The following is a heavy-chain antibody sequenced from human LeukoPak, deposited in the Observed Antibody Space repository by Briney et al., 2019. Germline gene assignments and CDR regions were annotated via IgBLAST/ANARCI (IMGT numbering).Heavy chain of an antibody. CDR2: LTWNSGSI. CDR3: AKDRAGSPYDAFNI. Sequence: PGGSLRLSCAASGFTFDDYAMHWVRQAPGKGLEWVSGLTWNSGSINYADSVKGRFTISRDNAKNSVYLQLNSLRVEDTALYYCAKDRAGSPYDAFNIWGQGTMVTVSS. J-gene: IGHJ3*02. V-gene: IGHV3-9*01. D-gene: IGHD1-26*01. CDR1: GFTFDDYA.